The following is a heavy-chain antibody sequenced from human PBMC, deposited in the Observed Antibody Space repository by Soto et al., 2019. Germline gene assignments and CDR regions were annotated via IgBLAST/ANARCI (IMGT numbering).Heavy chain of an antibody. J-gene: IGHJ6*02. CDR1: GFTFSSYA. CDR3: AKNRGSGRPYYYAMHV. D-gene: IGHD3-10*01. CDR2: ISGSGGST. V-gene: IGHV3-23*01. Sequence: EVQLLESGGYVIQPGGSLRLSCATSGFTFSSYAMSWARRPPGKGLQWVAVISGSGGSTYYADSDVEGRFTISRDNSKNILYLQMNDLRVEDTAVYHCAKNRGSGRPYYYAMHVWGQGTTVTVSS.